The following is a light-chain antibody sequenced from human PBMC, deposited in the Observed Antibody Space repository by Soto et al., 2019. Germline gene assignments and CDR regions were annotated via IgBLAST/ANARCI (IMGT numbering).Light chain of an antibody. Sequence: DIQMTQSPSTLSASVGDRVTITCRASQSISSWLAWYQQKPGKAPNLLIYDASSLESGVPSRFSGSGSGTEFTLTISSLQLDDFATYYCQQYNSYCTFGQGTKVEIK. V-gene: IGKV1-5*01. CDR1: QSISSW. CDR3: QQYNSYCT. CDR2: DAS. J-gene: IGKJ1*01.